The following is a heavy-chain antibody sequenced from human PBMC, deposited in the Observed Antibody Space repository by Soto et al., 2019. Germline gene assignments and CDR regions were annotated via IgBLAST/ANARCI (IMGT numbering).Heavy chain of an antibody. J-gene: IGHJ4*02. V-gene: IGHV3-30-3*01. CDR3: AREIERLLGY. CDR1: GFTFSSYA. Sequence: PGGSLRLSCAASGFTFSSYAMHWVRQAPGKGLEWVAVISYDGSNKYYADSMKGRFTISRDNSKNTLYLQMNSLRAEDTAVYYCAREIERLLGYWGQGTLVTVSS. CDR2: ISYDGSNK. D-gene: IGHD3-3*01.